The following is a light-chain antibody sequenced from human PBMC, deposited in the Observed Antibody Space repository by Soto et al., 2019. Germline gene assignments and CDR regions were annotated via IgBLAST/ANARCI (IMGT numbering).Light chain of an antibody. J-gene: IGKJ2*01. CDR3: QQYQTFSPYT. Sequence: DIQLTQSPSFLSASVGDRVTITCRASQAMSSSLAWYQQKPAQAPKLLIYASSTLQSGVPSRFSGSGSGTEFTLTISSVQPDDFASYYCQQYQTFSPYTFGQGTQLEIK. CDR2: ASS. V-gene: IGKV1-9*01. CDR1: QAMSSS.